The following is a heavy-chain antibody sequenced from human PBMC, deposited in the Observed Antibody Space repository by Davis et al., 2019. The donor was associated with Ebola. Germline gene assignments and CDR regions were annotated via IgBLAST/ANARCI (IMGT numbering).Heavy chain of an antibody. V-gene: IGHV1-18*04. D-gene: IGHD1-1*01. CDR3: ARAQFPTTSDH. CDR2: INPHNNNT. Sequence: ASVKVSCKASGYTFTAYFLHWVRQAPGQGLEWMGWINPHNNNTNYGQNVQGRVTMTTDTSTSTAYMEVGSLRSDDTAVYYCARAQFPTTSDHWGQGTLVTVSS. CDR1: GYTFTAYF. J-gene: IGHJ4*02.